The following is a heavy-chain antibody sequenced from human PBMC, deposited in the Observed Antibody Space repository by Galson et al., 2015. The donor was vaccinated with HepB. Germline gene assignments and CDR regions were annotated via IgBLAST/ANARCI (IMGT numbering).Heavy chain of an antibody. CDR2: IYPGDSDT. V-gene: IGHV5-51*01. D-gene: IGHD1-26*01. Sequence: QSGAEVKKPGESLKVSCKGSGYSFSNYWIGWVRLMPGKGLEWMGIIYPGDSDTRYSPSFQGQVTISADKSISTAYLQWSSLKASDTAMYYCARHSGHAVPYYYYGMDVWGQGTTVTVSS. CDR1: GYSFSNYW. J-gene: IGHJ6*02. CDR3: ARHSGHAVPYYYYGMDV.